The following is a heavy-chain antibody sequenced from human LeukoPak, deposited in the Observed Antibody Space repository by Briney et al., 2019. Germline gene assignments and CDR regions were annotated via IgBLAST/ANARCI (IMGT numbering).Heavy chain of an antibody. D-gene: IGHD2-8*01. Sequence: GGSLRLSCAASGFTFSSYEMNWVRQAPGKGLEWASYISSSGSTIYYADSVKGRFTISRDNAKNSLYLQMNSLRAEDTAVYYCARVTCTNGVCYWGQGTLVTVSS. V-gene: IGHV3-48*03. J-gene: IGHJ4*02. CDR2: ISSSGSTI. CDR3: ARVTCTNGVCY. CDR1: GFTFSSYE.